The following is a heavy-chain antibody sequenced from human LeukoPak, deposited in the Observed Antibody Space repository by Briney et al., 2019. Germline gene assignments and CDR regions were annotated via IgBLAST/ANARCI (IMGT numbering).Heavy chain of an antibody. D-gene: IGHD6-13*01. V-gene: IGHV1-2*04. CDR1: GGTFSSYA. Sequence: ASVKVSCKASGGTFSSYAISWVRQAPGQGLEWMGWINPNSGGTNYAQKFQGWVTMTRDTSISTAYMELSRLRSDDTAVYYCARDSGPRYSSSPFPLDYWGQGTLVTVAS. J-gene: IGHJ4*02. CDR2: INPNSGGT. CDR3: ARDSGPRYSSSPFPLDY.